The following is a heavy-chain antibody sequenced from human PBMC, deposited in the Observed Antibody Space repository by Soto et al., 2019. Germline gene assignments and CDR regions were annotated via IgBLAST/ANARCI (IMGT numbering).Heavy chain of an antibody. CDR3: AIGFSELWFGELSMPWFDP. D-gene: IGHD3-10*01. CDR2: INNTGRN. J-gene: IGHJ5*02. Sequence: AETLTLTCTFYGGSFSVYYWSWIRQPPGKGLECLGAINNTGRNNYNPSLKSRVTISVDTSKNQFSLKLSSVTAADTALYYCAIGFSELWFGELSMPWFDPWGQGTLVTVSS. V-gene: IGHV4-34*01. CDR1: GGSFSVYY.